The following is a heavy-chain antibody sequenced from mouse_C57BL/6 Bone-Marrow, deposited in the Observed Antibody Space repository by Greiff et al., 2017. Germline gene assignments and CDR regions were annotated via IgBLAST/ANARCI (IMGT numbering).Heavy chain of an antibody. V-gene: IGHV5-4*01. CDR1: GFTFSSYA. Sequence: EVKLVESGGGLVKPGGSLKLSCAASGFTFSSYAMSWVRQTPEKRLEWVATISDGGSYTYYPDNVKGRFTISRDNAKNNLYLQMSHLKSEDTAMYYCARDRILLRYFDVWGTGTTVTVSS. D-gene: IGHD2-10*01. J-gene: IGHJ1*03. CDR3: ARDRILLRYFDV. CDR2: ISDGGSYT.